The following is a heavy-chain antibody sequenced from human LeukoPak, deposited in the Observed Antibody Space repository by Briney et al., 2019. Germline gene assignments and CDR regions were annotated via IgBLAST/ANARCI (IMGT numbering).Heavy chain of an antibody. CDR2: ISGDGSTT. Sequence: GGSLRLSCAAIGFTSNYWMHWVRQAPGKGLVWVSRISGDGSTTFYADSMKGRFTISRDNSKNTLYLQMNSLRAEDTAVYYCTRGYSGYGNFDCWGQGTLVTVSS. CDR3: TRGYSGYGNFDC. CDR1: GFTSNYW. V-gene: IGHV3-74*01. D-gene: IGHD5-12*01. J-gene: IGHJ4*02.